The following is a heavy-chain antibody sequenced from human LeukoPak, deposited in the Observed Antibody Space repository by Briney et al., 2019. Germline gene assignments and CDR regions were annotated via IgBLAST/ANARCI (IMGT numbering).Heavy chain of an antibody. Sequence: SETLSLTCAVAGGSISTCYRSWIRQPPREGVEWIAYIYYSGSTNYNPSHKSRVTISVDTSKTQFSLKLSSVTAGDTAVYYCAGPGTYYFACCGQGTLVTVSS. CDR3: AGPGTYYFAC. CDR1: GGSISTCY. V-gene: IGHV4-59*01. CDR2: IYYSGST. J-gene: IGHJ4*02.